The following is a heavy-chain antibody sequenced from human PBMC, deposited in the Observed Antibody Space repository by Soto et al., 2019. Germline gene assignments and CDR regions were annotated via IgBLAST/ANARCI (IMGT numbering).Heavy chain of an antibody. J-gene: IGHJ4*02. CDR2: IYPSDSDT. V-gene: IGHV5-51*01. CDR3: ARPIGALSTTDFTY. Sequence: LRESLKISCKGSAYHFTNYWIGWVRQMPGKGLEWMGFIYPSDSDTRYSPSFQGQVTISADKSISTAYLQWSSLKASDTAMYYCARPIGALSTTDFTYWGQGTLVTGSS. D-gene: IGHD3-22*01. CDR1: AYHFTNYW.